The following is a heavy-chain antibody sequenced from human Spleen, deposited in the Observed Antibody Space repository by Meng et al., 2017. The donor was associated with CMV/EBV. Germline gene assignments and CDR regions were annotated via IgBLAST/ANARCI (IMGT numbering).Heavy chain of an antibody. Sequence: KTSGYIFNGHHMHWVRQAPGQGLEWVGRISPQSDEINYAQKFQGRIILTMDTSNNTAHLELRRLRSDDTAVYYCARDQGRFLEWLFDYWGQGTLVTVSS. CDR3: ARDQGRFLEWLFDY. V-gene: IGHV1-2*06. CDR2: ISPQSDEI. D-gene: IGHD3-3*01. CDR1: GYIFNGHH. J-gene: IGHJ4*02.